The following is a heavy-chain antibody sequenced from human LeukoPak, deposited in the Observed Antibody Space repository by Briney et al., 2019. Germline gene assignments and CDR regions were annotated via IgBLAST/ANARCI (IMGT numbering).Heavy chain of an antibody. CDR1: GYTFTTSG. CDR3: ARGLVVPAAMGEFDY. CDR2: INVYNGNT. D-gene: IGHD2-2*01. Sequence: APVKVSCKASGYTFTTSGINWVRQAPGQGLEWMGCINVYNGNTNYAQKFQGRITMTRDTSTSTAYMELRSLKSDDTAVYYCARGLVVPAAMGEFDYWGQGTLIAVSS. V-gene: IGHV1-18*01. J-gene: IGHJ4*02.